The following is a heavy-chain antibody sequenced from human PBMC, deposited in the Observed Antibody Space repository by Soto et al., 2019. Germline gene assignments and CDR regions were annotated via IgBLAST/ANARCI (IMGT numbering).Heavy chain of an antibody. Sequence: ELQLVDSGGGLVKPGRSLRLSCTASGITFRDYAMSWFRQAPGKGLEWVGLIRSKAYGGTTEYAASVKGRITISRDESESIAYLQMNSLKTEDTAVYYCRLWFGELPHYYYGLDVWGQGTTVTVSS. J-gene: IGHJ6*02. CDR2: IRSKAYGGTT. V-gene: IGHV3-49*05. CDR3: RLWFGELPHYYYGLDV. D-gene: IGHD3-10*01. CDR1: GITFRDYA.